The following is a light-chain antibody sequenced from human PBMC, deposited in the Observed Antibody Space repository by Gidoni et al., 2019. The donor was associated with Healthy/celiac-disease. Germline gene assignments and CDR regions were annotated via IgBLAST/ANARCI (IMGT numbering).Light chain of an antibody. Sequence: EIVLTQSPCTLSLSPGHSATLSCRARQSVSSSYLAWYQQKPGQAPRLLIYGASSRATGIPDSFSGSGSGRDFTLTIRSLEPEDCAVYYCQLYGRSPPYTFGQGTKLEIK. CDR1: QSVSSSY. V-gene: IGKV3-20*01. CDR2: GAS. CDR3: QLYGRSPPYT. J-gene: IGKJ2*01.